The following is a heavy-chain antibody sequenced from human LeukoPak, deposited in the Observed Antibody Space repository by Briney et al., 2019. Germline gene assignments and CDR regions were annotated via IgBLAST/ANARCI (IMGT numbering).Heavy chain of an antibody. J-gene: IGHJ4*02. V-gene: IGHV1-69*05. CDR3: ASYGGMVRGKRLYYFDY. CDR1: GGTFSSYG. D-gene: IGHD3-10*01. CDR2: IIPIFGKA. Sequence: AASVKVSCKASGGTFSSYGISWVRQAPGQGLEWMGGIIPIFGKANYAQKVQSKVTITTDESTSTAYMQPSSLRYGDTAVYYCASYGGMVRGKRLYYFDYCGQGTLVTVSS.